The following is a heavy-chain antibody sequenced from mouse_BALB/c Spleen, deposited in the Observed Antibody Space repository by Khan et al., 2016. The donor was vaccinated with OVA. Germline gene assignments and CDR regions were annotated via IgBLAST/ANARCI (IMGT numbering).Heavy chain of an antibody. J-gene: IGHJ2*01. V-gene: IGHV3-2*02. CDR2: ISYSGST. CDR1: GYSITSDYA. D-gene: IGHD2-4*01. Sequence: EVQLVESGPGLVKPSQSLSLTCTVTGYSITSDYAWNWIRQFPGNKLEWMGFISYSGSTSYNPSLKSRISITRDTSKNQFFLQLNSVTTEDTATDYCARWDYDAPNYWGQGTTLTVSS. CDR3: ARWDYDAPNY.